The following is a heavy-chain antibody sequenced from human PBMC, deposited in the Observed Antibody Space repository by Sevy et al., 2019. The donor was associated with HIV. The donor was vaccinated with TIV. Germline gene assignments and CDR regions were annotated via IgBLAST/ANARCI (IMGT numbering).Heavy chain of an antibody. D-gene: IGHD1-26*01. J-gene: IGHJ6*02. Sequence: ASVKVSCKTSGYTFRTYYIYWVRQAPGQGLEWIGIFDPAGGSRSYAQRFQGRLTMTGDTSTSTAYMELSSLTSEDTAVYYCARDRDVSGNYLEYFYYAMDVWGQGTTVTVSS. CDR3: ARDRDVSGNYLEYFYYAMDV. CDR1: GYTFRTYY. V-gene: IGHV1-46*01. CDR2: FDPAGGSR.